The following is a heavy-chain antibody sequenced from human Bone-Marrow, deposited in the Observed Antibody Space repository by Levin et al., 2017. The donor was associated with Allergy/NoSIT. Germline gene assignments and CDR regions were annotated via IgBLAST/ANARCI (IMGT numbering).Heavy chain of an antibody. D-gene: IGHD2-21*02. V-gene: IGHV3-15*07. J-gene: IGHJ6*02. CDR1: GFTLNNAW. CDR3: STVRYCSSGVCYARYYYYYGMDV. CDR2: FKGKTDGGTT. Sequence: GESLKISCAVSGFTLNNAWINWVRQAPGKGLEWVGRFKGKTDGGTTDYAAPVKGRFTISRDDSKNMLYLQMNSLKTEDKAVYYCSTVRYCSSGVCYARYYYYYGMDVWGQGTTVTVSS.